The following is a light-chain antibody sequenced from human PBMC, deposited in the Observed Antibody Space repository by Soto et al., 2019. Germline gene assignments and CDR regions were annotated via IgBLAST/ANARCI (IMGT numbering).Light chain of an antibody. J-gene: IGLJ3*02. CDR2: INN. CDR3: QSYDTSLGGSRV. CDR1: TSNIGANFD. Sequence: QSVLTQPPSVSGAPGQRVTISCTGSTSNIGANFDVNWYQQLPGAAPKLLISINNNRPSGVPDRFSGSKSGSSASLAISGLQAEDEADYYCQSYDTSLGGSRVFGGGTQLTVL. V-gene: IGLV1-40*01.